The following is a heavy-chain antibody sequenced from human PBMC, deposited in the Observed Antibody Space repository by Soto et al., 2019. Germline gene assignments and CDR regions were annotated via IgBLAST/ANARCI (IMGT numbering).Heavy chain of an antibody. CDR2: ISYDGSNK. J-gene: IGHJ4*02. V-gene: IGHV3-30*18. Sequence: PGGSLRLSCAASGFTFSSYGMHWVRQVPGKGLEWVAVISYDGSNKYYADSVKGRFTISRDNSKNTLYLQMNSLRAEDTAVYYCAKEEVAVAACFDYWGQGTLVNVSS. CDR3: AKEEVAVAACFDY. CDR1: GFTFSSYG. D-gene: IGHD6-19*01.